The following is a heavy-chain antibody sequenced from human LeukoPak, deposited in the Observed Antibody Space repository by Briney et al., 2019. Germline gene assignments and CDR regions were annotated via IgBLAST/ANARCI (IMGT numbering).Heavy chain of an antibody. CDR1: GYTFTGYY. Sequence: GASVKVSCKASGYTFTGYYMHWVRQAPGQGLEWMGWINPNSGDTNYAQKFQGRVTMTTDTSTSTAYMELRSLRSDDTAVYYCARYGPLAAAGTWWFDPWGQGTLVTVSS. J-gene: IGHJ5*02. V-gene: IGHV1-2*02. CDR2: INPNSGDT. CDR3: ARYGPLAAAGTWWFDP. D-gene: IGHD6-13*01.